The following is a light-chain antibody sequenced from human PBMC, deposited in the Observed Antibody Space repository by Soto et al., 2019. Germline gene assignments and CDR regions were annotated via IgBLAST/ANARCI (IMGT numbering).Light chain of an antibody. Sequence: SYELTQPPSVSVSPGQTASITCSGDKLGDKYACWYQQKPGQSPVLVIYQDSKRPSGIPERFSGSNSGNTATLTISRVEAEDEADYSCQVWDSGPDHVVFGGGTKLTVL. CDR1: KLGDKY. CDR3: QVWDSGPDHVV. CDR2: QDS. J-gene: IGLJ2*01. V-gene: IGLV3-1*01.